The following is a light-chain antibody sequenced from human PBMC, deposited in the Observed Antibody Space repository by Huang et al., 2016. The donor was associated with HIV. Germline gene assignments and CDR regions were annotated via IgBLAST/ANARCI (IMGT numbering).Light chain of an antibody. Sequence: EIVLTQSPATLSVSPVERATLACRASQSVGSDLAWYQHRPGQAPRLLIYSASTRATGIPARFSGSGYGTDFILTVSSLQSEDFALYYCQQYRDWPPYTFGQGTKLEIK. CDR1: QSVGSD. J-gene: IGKJ2*01. V-gene: IGKV3-15*01. CDR2: SAS. CDR3: QQYRDWPPYT.